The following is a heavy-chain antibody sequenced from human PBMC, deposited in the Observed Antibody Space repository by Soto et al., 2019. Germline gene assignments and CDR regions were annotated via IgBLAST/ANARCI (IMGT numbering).Heavy chain of an antibody. CDR3: ARDLGQYDFWSGYPASFDY. D-gene: IGHD3-3*01. V-gene: IGHV1-69*04. CDR2: IIPILGIA. Sequence: ASVKVSCKASGGTFSSYTISWVRQAPGQGLEWMGRIIPILGIANYAQKFQGRVTITADKSTSTAYMELSSLRSEDTAVYYCARDLGQYDFWSGYPASFDYWGQGTLVTVSS. CDR1: GGTFSSYT. J-gene: IGHJ4*02.